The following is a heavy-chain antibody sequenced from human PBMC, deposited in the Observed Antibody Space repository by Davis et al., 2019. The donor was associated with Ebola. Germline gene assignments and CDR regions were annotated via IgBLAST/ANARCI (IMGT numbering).Heavy chain of an antibody. D-gene: IGHD6-6*01. Sequence: SETLSLTCTVSGGSISSYYWSWIRQPPGKGLEWIGYIYYSGSTNYNPSLKSRVTISVDTSKNQFSLKLSSVTAADTAVYYCASYRRQLDRYDYWGQGTLVNVSS. CDR3: ASYRRQLDRYDY. CDR2: IYYSGST. CDR1: GGSISSYY. J-gene: IGHJ4*02. V-gene: IGHV4-59*12.